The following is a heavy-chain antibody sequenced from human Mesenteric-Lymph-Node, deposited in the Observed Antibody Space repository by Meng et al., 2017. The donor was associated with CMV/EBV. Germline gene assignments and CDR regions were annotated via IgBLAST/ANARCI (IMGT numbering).Heavy chain of an antibody. D-gene: IGHD5-12*01. CDR3: ARGWLRSYFDY. J-gene: IGHJ4*02. V-gene: IGHV6-1*01. CDR1: GDTGYINSGA. CDR2: AYYTSKWNN. Sequence: ISGDTGYINSGAWNWIRQSPSRGLEWLGRAYYTSKWNNDYSQSVKGRITIIPDTSKNQFSLQLNSVTPEDSAVYYCARGWLRSYFDYWGQGTLVTVSS.